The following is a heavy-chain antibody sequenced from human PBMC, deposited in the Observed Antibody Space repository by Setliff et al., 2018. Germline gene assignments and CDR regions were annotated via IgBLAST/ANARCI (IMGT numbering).Heavy chain of an antibody. V-gene: IGHV7-4-1*02. J-gene: IGHJ4*02. CDR3: ARGSGTYASSSRVFHY. CDR2: INTNTGNP. Sequence: ASVKVSCKASGYTFTTYTMNWVRQAPGQGLEWMGWINTNTGNPTYTQGFTGRFVFSLDTSVSTAYLQINSLEAEDTAVYYCARGSGTYASSSRVFHYWGQGTLVTVSS. D-gene: IGHD6-6*01. CDR1: GYTFTTYT.